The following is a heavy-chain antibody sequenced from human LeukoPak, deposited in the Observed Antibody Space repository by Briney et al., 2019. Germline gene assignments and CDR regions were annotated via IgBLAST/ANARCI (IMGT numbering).Heavy chain of an antibody. CDR3: ARDSSGIAAAGTFDYYYYMDV. CDR1: GFTFSSYS. Sequence: PGGSLRLSCAASGFTFSSYSMNWVRQAPGKGLEWVSSISSSSSYIYYADSVTGRFTISRDNAKNSLYLQMNSLRAEDTAVYYCARDSSGIAAAGTFDYYYYMDVWGKGTTVTISS. V-gene: IGHV3-21*01. D-gene: IGHD6-13*01. CDR2: ISSSSSYI. J-gene: IGHJ6*03.